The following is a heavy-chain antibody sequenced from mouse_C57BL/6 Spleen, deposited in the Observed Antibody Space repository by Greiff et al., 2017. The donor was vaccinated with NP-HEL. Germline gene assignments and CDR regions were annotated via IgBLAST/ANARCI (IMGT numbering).Heavy chain of an antibody. CDR1: GFSLTSYG. D-gene: IGHD2-4*01. CDR2: IWSGGST. V-gene: IGHV2-2*01. CDR3: ASYDYDGSY. Sequence: QVQLQQSGPGLVQPSQSLSITCTVSGFSLTSYGVHWVRQSPGKGLEWLGVIWSGGSTDYNAAFISRLSISKDNSKSQVFFKMNSLQADDTAIYYCASYDYDGSYWGQGTLVTVSA. J-gene: IGHJ3*01.